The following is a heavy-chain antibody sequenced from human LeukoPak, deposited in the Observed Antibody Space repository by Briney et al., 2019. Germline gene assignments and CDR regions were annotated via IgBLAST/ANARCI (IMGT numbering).Heavy chain of an antibody. CDR1: GFTFSSYG. D-gene: IGHD1-26*01. V-gene: IGHV3-30*18. J-gene: IGHJ4*02. CDR3: AKEELPFDY. CDR2: ISYDGSNK. Sequence: GRSLRLSCAASGFTFSSYGMHWVRQAPGKGLEWVAVISYDGSNKYYADSVKGRFTISRDNSKNTLYLQMNGLRAEDTAVYYCAKEELPFDYWGQGTLVTVS.